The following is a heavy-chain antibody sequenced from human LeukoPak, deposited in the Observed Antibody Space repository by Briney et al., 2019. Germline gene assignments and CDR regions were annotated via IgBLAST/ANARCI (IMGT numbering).Heavy chain of an antibody. CDR3: ARRHKRYGQWLAPGSSFDY. J-gene: IGHJ4*02. V-gene: IGHV4-34*01. D-gene: IGHD6-19*01. CDR1: GGSFSGYY. Sequence: SETLSLTCAVYGGSFSGYYWSWIRQPPGKGLEWIGEINHSGSTNYNPSLKSRVTISVDTSKNQFSLKLSSVTAADTAVYYCARRHKRYGQWLAPGSSFDYWGQGTLVTVSS. CDR2: INHSGST.